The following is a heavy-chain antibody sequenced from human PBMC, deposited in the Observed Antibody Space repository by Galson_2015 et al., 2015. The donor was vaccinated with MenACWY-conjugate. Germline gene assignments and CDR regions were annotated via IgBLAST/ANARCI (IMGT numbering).Heavy chain of an antibody. CDR1: GFTVNSNY. Sequence: SLRLSCAASGFTVNSNYMSWVRQAPGKGLECVSVIYAGGSTYYTDSVRGRFTVSRDNSSNTVHLQMNSLRVEDTAVYYCARAISLRGSGHFPPDYMDVWGKGTTVTVSS. D-gene: IGHD3-10*01. CDR3: ARAISLRGSGHFPPDYMDV. J-gene: IGHJ6*03. V-gene: IGHV3-53*01. CDR2: IYAGGST.